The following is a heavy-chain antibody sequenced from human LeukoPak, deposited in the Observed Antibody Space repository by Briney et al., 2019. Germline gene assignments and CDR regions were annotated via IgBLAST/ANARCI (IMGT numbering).Heavy chain of an antibody. D-gene: IGHD3-3*01. CDR2: FSSTGGHI. CDR1: GFTLSDYS. V-gene: IGHV3-21*01. J-gene: IGHJ4*02. CDR3: ARGIRFFEWFLDY. Sequence: GGTLRVSCVVSGFTLSDYSMNWVRQAPGKGLERVSHFSSTGGHIYYSNSVKGRFNISRDSANNSVYLQMNSLRSEDTAVYYCARGIRFFEWFLDYWGQGTLVTDSS.